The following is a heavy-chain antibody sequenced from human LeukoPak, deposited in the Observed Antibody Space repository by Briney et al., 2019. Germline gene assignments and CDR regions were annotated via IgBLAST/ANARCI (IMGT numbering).Heavy chain of an antibody. Sequence: GASVKVSRKASGGTFSSYAISWVRQAPGQGLEWMGRIIPILGIANYAQKFQGRVTITADKSTSTAYMELSSLRSEDTAVYYCARDQDYDSSGYYNWGQGTLVTVSS. J-gene: IGHJ4*02. V-gene: IGHV1-69*04. D-gene: IGHD3-22*01. CDR2: IIPILGIA. CDR1: GGTFSSYA. CDR3: ARDQDYDSSGYYN.